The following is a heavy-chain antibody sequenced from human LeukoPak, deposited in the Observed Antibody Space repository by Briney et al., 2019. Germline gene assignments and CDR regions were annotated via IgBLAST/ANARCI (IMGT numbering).Heavy chain of an antibody. CDR2: IFYSGST. CDR3: AREEGEYSRHLDY. V-gene: IGHV4-59*08. D-gene: IGHD3-16*01. CDR1: GGSISSFY. J-gene: IGHJ4*02. Sequence: SEALSLTCTVSGGSISSFYWSWIRQPPGKGLEWIGHIFYSGSTNYNPSLKSRVTISVDTSKNQFSLKLSSVTAADTAVYYCAREEGEYSRHLDYWGQGTLVTVSS.